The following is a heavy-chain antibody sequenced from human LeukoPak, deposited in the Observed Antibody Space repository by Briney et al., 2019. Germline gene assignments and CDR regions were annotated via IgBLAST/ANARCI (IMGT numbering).Heavy chain of an antibody. CDR2: IIPIFGTA. V-gene: IGHV1-69*13. D-gene: IGHD3-16*02. CDR3: ASAKSYDYVWGSYRYRFDY. J-gene: IGHJ4*02. CDR1: GGTFSSYA. Sequence: GASVTVSCKASGGTFSSYAISWVRRAPGQGLEWMGGIIPIFGTANYAQKFQGRVTITADESTSTAYMELSSLRSEDTAVYYCASAKSYDYVWGSYRYRFDYWGQGTLVTVSS.